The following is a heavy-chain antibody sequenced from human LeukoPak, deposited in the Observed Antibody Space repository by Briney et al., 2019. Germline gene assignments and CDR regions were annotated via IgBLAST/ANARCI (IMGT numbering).Heavy chain of an antibody. CDR2: INHSGST. D-gene: IGHD1-26*01. Sequence: SETLSLTCAVYGVSFSGSYWTWIRQPPGKGLEWIGEINHSGSTNYNPSLKSRVTISVDTSMNQFSLKLNSVTAADTAVYYCAIGALGSYGAFDFWGQGTMVTVSS. CDR1: GVSFSGSY. CDR3: AIGALGSYGAFDF. V-gene: IGHV4-34*01. J-gene: IGHJ3*01.